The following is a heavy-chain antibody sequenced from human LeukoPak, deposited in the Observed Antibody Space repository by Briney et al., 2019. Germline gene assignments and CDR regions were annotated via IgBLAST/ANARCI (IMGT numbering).Heavy chain of an antibody. V-gene: IGHV3-74*01. CDR3: ARDVPRTSGP. D-gene: IGHD3-10*01. CDR2: IDGNGRTT. Sequence: QPGGSLRLSCAASGFTFSSEWMHWVRQAPGRGLVWISHIDGNGRTTNYGDSVRGRFTVSRDNAKNTLYLQVNSLRAEDTAVYYCARDVPRTSGPWGQGTLVTVSS. CDR1: GFTFSSEW. J-gene: IGHJ5*02.